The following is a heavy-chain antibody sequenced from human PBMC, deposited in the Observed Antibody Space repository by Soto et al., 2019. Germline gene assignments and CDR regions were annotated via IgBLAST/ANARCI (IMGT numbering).Heavy chain of an antibody. CDR3: AKATAAGTWSYYGMDV. V-gene: IGHV3-23*01. CDR1: GFTFSSYA. J-gene: IGHJ6*02. CDR2: ICGSGGST. Sequence: EVQLLESGGGLVQPGGSLRLSCAASGFTFSSYAMSWVRQAPGKGLEWVSAICGSGGSTYYADSEKGRFTISRDNSKNTLYLQINSLRAEDTAVDYCAKATAAGTWSYYGMDVWDQGTTVTVSS. D-gene: IGHD6-13*01.